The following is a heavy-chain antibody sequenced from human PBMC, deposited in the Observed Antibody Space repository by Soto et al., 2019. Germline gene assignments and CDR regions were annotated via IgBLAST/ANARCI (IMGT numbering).Heavy chain of an antibody. V-gene: IGHV4-61*01. J-gene: IGHJ6*02. CDR3: ARIPYYYYYGMDV. Sequence: PSETLSLTCTVSGGSVSSGSYYWSWIRQPPGKGLEWIGYIYYSGSTNYNPSLKSRVTISVDTSKNQFSLKLSSVTAADTAVYYCARIPYYYYYGMDVWGQVTTVTVSS. CDR2: IYYSGST. CDR1: GGSVSSGSYY.